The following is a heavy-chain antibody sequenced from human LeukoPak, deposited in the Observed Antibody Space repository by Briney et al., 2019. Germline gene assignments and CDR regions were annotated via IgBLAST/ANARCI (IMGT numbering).Heavy chain of an antibody. D-gene: IGHD3-10*01. Sequence: GGSLRLSCAASGFTFSSYAMSWVRQAPGKGLEWVGRIKSKTDGETTDYAAPVKDRFTVSRDDSKDTLYLHMSSLEAEDTAIYYCTTNAGSYGIDVWGQGTMGTVSS. CDR3: TTNAGSYGIDV. V-gene: IGHV3-15*01. J-gene: IGHJ3*01. CDR1: GFTFSSYA. CDR2: IKSKTDGETT.